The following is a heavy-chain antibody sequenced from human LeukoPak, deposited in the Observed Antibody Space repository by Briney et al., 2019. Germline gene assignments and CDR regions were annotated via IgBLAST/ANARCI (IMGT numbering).Heavy chain of an antibody. J-gene: IGHJ3*02. V-gene: IGHV5-51*01. Sequence: GESLQISCKGSGYNFTSYWIGWVRQVPGKGLEWMGIIYPGDSDTRYSPSFQGQVTISADKSISTAYLQWSSLEASDTAMYYCASQTTSYYYDSSGYGAFDIWGQGTMVTVSS. CDR1: GYNFTSYW. CDR3: ASQTTSYYYDSSGYGAFDI. CDR2: IYPGDSDT. D-gene: IGHD3-22*01.